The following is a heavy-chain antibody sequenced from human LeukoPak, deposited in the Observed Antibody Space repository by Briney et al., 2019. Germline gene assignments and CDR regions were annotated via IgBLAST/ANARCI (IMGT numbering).Heavy chain of an antibody. CDR2: ISGSGSST. CDR1: GFTFNTNG. CDR3: AKNVDTLMVALYYGLDV. V-gene: IGHV3-23*01. Sequence: GGSLRLSCAASGFTFNTNGMTWVRQAPGKGLEWVSAISGSGSSTFYADSLKGRFTISRDNSKNTLYLQMDSLRAEDTAIYYCAKNVDTLMVALYYGLDVWGQGTTVTVSS. D-gene: IGHD5-18*01. J-gene: IGHJ6*02.